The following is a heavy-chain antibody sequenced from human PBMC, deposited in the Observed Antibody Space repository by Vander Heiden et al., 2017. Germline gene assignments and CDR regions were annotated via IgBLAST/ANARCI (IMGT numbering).Heavy chain of an antibody. CDR1: AFTFSTYS. V-gene: IGHV3-21*01. CDR3: ARGHCTGGSCDSGQGYGAFDI. Sequence: EVQLVESGGGLLKPGGSLRLFCAASAFTFSTYSMTWVRQAPGKGLEWVSSISTSSNYIYYADSVRGRFTISRDNAKNSLFLQMNSLRAEDTAVYVCARGHCTGGSCDSGQGYGAFDIWGQGAMVTVSS. J-gene: IGHJ3*02. CDR2: ISTSSNYI. D-gene: IGHD2-15*01.